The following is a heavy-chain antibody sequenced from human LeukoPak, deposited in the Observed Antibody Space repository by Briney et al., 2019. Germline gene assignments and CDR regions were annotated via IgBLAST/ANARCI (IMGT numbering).Heavy chain of an antibody. CDR1: GGSISSSSYY. CDR3: ASTWIRPY. D-gene: IGHD5-18*01. V-gene: IGHV4-39*01. J-gene: IGHJ4*02. CDR2: IYYSGST. Sequence: SETLPLTCTVSGGSISSSSYYWGWIRQPPGKGLEWIGSIYYSGSTYYNPSLKSRVTISVDTSKDQFSLKLSSVTAADAAVYYCASTWIRPYWGQGTLVTVSS.